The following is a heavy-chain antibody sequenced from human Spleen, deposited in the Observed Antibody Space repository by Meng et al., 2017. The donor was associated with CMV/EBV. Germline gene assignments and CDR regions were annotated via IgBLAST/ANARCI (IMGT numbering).Heavy chain of an antibody. Sequence: GESLKISCAASGFTFSSYAMHWVRQAPGKGLEWVAVISYDGSNKYYADSVKGRFTISRDNSKNTLYLQMNSLRAEDTAAYYCAKGYWNDVLYFDYWGQGTLVTVSS. D-gene: IGHD1-1*01. CDR2: ISYDGSNK. CDR3: AKGYWNDVLYFDY. J-gene: IGHJ4*02. V-gene: IGHV3-30-3*01. CDR1: GFTFSSYA.